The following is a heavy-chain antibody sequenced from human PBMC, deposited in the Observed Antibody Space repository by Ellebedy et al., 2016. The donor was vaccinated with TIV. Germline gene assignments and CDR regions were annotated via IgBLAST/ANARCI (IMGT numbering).Heavy chain of an antibody. CDR3: ASSLDTTMPFDY. V-gene: IGHV4-59*08. J-gene: IGHJ4*02. CDR2: IYYSGST. D-gene: IGHD5-18*01. CDR1: GGSISSYY. Sequence: MLSETLSLTCTVSGGSISSYYWSWIRQPPGKGLEWIGYIYYSGSTNSNPSLKSRVTMSVDTSKNQFSLKLNSVAAADTAVYYCASSLDTTMPFDYWGQGTLVTVSS.